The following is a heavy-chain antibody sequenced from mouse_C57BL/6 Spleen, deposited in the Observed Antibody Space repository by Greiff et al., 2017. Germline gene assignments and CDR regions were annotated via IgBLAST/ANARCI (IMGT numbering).Heavy chain of an antibody. CDR2: IWSGGST. Sequence: QVQLKQSGPGLVQPSQSLSITCTVSGFSLTSYCVHWVRQPPGKGLEWLGVIWSGGSTDYNAAFISRLSISKDNSKSQVFFTMNSLHADDTAIYDGAKKKDNYSNRYAMDYWGQGTSVTVSS. J-gene: IGHJ4*01. CDR1: GFSLTSYC. V-gene: IGHV2-4*01. D-gene: IGHD2-5*01. CDR3: AKKKDNYSNRYAMDY.